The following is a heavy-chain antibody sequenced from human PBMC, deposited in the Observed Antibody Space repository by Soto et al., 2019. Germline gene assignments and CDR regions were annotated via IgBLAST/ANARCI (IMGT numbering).Heavy chain of an antibody. Sequence: EVQLVESGGGLVQPGGSLRLSCAASGFTFSRYWMSWVRQAPGKGLEWVANIKQDGSEKYNVDFVKGRFTISRDNAKNSLYLQMNRLRVEDTAVYYCARAYGSGSLSGYWGPGTLVTVSS. CDR3: ARAYGSGSLSGY. CDR2: IKQDGSEK. V-gene: IGHV3-7*01. CDR1: GFTFSRYW. J-gene: IGHJ4*02. D-gene: IGHD3-10*01.